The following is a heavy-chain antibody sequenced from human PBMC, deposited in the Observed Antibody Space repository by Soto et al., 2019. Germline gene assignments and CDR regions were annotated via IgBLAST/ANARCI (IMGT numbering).Heavy chain of an antibody. CDR2: IIPIFGTA. CDR1: GGTFSSYA. CDR3: ARGGCSGGSCDGTFDI. J-gene: IGHJ3*02. D-gene: IGHD2-15*01. V-gene: IGHV1-69*12. Sequence: QVQLVQSEAEVKKPGSSVKVSCKASGGTFSSYAISWVRQAPGQGLEWMGGIIPIFGTANYAQKFQGRVTITADESTSTAYMELSSLRSEDTAVYYCARGGCSGGSCDGTFDIWGQGTMVTVSS.